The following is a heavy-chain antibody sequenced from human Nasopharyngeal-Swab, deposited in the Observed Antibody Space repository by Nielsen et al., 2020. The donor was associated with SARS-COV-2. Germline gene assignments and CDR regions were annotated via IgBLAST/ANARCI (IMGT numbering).Heavy chain of an antibody. CDR2: IGTAGDT. D-gene: IGHD2-15*01. CDR3: ARERTDCSGGSCYSYGMDV. V-gene: IGHV3-13*01. Sequence: GESLKISCAASGFSFSSYAMPCVLHATGNGLSWVSAIGTAGDTYYPGTVKGRFTISRENAKNSLYLQMNSLRAGDTAVYYCARERTDCSGGSCYSYGMDVWGQGTTVTVSS. CDR1: GFSFSSYA. J-gene: IGHJ6*02.